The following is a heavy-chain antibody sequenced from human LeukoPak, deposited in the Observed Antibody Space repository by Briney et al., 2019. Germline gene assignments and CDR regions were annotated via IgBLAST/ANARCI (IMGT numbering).Heavy chain of an antibody. V-gene: IGHV4-59*01. Sequence: SETLSLTCAVYGGSFSGYYWSWIRQPPGKGLEWIGYIYYSGSTNYNPSLKSRVTISVDTSKNQFSLKLSSVTAADTAVYYCARDIPYVVVPAPGVMDVWGKGTTVTVSS. J-gene: IGHJ6*03. CDR1: GGSFSGYY. CDR3: ARDIPYVVVPAPGVMDV. D-gene: IGHD2-2*01. CDR2: IYYSGST.